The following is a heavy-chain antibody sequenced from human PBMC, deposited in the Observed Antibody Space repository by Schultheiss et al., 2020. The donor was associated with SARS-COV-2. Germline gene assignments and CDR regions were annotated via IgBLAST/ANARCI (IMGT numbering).Heavy chain of an antibody. CDR3: ARDSVDTAMVTGFDY. Sequence: GGSLRLSCAASGFTFSSYEMNWVRQAPGKGLEWVSYISSSGSTIYYADSVKGRFTISRDNAKNSLYLQMNSLRAEDTAVYYCARDSVDTAMVTGFDYWGQGTTVTVSS. CDR1: GFTFSSYE. V-gene: IGHV3-48*03. CDR2: ISSSGSTI. J-gene: IGHJ4*03. D-gene: IGHD5-18*01.